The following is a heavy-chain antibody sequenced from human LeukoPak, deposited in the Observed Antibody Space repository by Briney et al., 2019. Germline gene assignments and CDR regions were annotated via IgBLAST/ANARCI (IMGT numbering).Heavy chain of an antibody. CDR1: GGSISSSSYY. J-gene: IGHJ3*02. V-gene: IGHV4-39*01. CDR3: ARRPKYYYESSGPHGNAFDI. D-gene: IGHD3-22*01. Sequence: SETLSLTCTVSGGSISSSSYYWDWIRQPPGKGLEWIGSIYYGGSTFYNPSLNSRVTISVDTSKNQFSLKLSSVTAADTAVYHCARRPKYYYESSGPHGNAFDIWGQGTMVTVSS. CDR2: IYYGGST.